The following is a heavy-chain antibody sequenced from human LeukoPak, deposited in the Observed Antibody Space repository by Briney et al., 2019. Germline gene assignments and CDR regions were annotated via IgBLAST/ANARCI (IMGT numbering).Heavy chain of an antibody. Sequence: ASVKVSCKASGYTFTGYYIHWVRHAPGQGLEWMGWINPNSGDTNYAQKFQGRVTMTRDTSISTAYMELSRLTSDDTAVYYCARGVVGTYYYYYMDVWGKGTTVTVSS. D-gene: IGHD2-2*01. CDR2: INPNSGDT. CDR1: GYTFTGYY. V-gene: IGHV1-2*02. CDR3: ARGVVGTYYYYYMDV. J-gene: IGHJ6*03.